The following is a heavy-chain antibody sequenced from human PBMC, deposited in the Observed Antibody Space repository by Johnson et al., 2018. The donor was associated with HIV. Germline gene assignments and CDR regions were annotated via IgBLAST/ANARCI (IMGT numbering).Heavy chain of an antibody. CDR2: ISYDGSNK. Sequence: QVTLVESGGGVVQPGRSLRLSCAASGFTFSSYAMHWVRQAPGKGLEWVAVISYDGSNKYYADSVKGRFTISRDNSKNTLYLQMNSLRAEDTAVYYCARAGAVGFDAFDIWGQGTMVTVSS. V-gene: IGHV3-30-3*01. D-gene: IGHD6-19*01. CDR3: ARAGAVGFDAFDI. J-gene: IGHJ3*02. CDR1: GFTFSSYA.